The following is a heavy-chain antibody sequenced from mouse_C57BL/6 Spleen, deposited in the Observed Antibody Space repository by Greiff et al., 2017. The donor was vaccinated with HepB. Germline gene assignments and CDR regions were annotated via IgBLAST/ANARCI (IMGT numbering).Heavy chain of an antibody. V-gene: IGHV1-15*01. CDR1: GYTFTDYE. Sequence: VQLQQSGAELVRPGASVTLSCKASGYTFTDYEMHWVKQTPVHGLEWIGAIDPETGGTAYNQKFKGKAILTADKSSSTAYMELRSLTSEDSAVYYCTRYGDGYSGWFAYWGQGTLVTVSA. CDR3: TRYGDGYSGWFAY. D-gene: IGHD2-3*01. CDR2: IDPETGGT. J-gene: IGHJ3*01.